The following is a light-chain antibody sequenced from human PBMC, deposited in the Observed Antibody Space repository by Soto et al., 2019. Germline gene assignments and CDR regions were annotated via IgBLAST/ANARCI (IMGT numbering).Light chain of an antibody. V-gene: IGKV1-5*01. CDR1: QSISSW. CDR3: QQYNSYPLT. J-gene: IGKJ4*01. CDR2: DAS. Sequence: DIQMTQSPSSLSAYVGDRVTITCRASQSISSWLAWYQQKPGKAPKLLIYDASSFESGVPSRFSGSGSGTEFTLTISSLQPDDFATYYCQQYNSYPLTFGGGTKVDIK.